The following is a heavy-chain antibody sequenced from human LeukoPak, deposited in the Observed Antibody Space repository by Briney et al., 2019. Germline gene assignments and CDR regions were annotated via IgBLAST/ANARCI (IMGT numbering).Heavy chain of an antibody. J-gene: IGHJ4*02. D-gene: IGHD6-6*01. CDR1: GGTFSSYA. CDR2: IIPIFGTA. V-gene: IGHV1-69*13. Sequence: SVKVSCKASGGTFSSYAISWVRQAPGQGLEWMGGIIPIFGTANYAQKFQGRVTITADESTSTAYMELSSLRSEDTAVYYCARVGGEQLVRGLDYWGQGALVTVSS. CDR3: ARVGGEQLVRGLDY.